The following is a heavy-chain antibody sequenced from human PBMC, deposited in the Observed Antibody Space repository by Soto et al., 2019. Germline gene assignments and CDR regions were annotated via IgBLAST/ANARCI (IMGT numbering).Heavy chain of an antibody. J-gene: IGHJ6*03. Sequence: ASVKVSCKASGYTFTSYDINWVRQATGQGLEWMGWMNPNSGNTGYAQKFQGRVTMTRTTSISTAYMELSSRRSEDTAVYYCARGGYGDYGYYYYYYMDVWGKGTTVTVSS. V-gene: IGHV1-8*01. CDR2: MNPNSGNT. D-gene: IGHD4-17*01. CDR1: GYTFTSYD. CDR3: ARGGYGDYGYYYYYYMDV.